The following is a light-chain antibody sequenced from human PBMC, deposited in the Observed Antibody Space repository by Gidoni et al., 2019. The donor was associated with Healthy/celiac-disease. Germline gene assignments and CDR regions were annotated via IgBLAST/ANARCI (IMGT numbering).Light chain of an antibody. CDR1: KSISSY. J-gene: IGKJ4*01. CDR2: DAS. CDR3: QQSYSPLT. Sequence: DIQRTQSPSSLSASVGNRVTITCRASKSISSYLNWYQQKPGKAPKLLIYDASSLQSGVPSRFSGSGSGTDFTLTISSLQPEDFATYYCQQSYSPLTFGGGTKVEIK. V-gene: IGKV1-39*01.